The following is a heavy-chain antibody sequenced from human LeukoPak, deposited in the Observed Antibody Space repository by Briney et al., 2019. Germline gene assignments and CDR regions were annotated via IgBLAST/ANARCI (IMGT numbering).Heavy chain of an antibody. J-gene: IGHJ4*02. CDR1: GHSFTSYW. D-gene: IGHD1-26*01. CDR3: ARQSIVGATGRSIEEYYFDY. Sequence: GESLKISCKGSGHSFTSYWISWVRQMPGKGLEWMGRIDPSDSYTNYSPSFQGHVTISADKSISTAYLQWSSLKASDTAMYYCARQSIVGATGRSIEEYYFDYWGQGTLVTVSS. CDR2: IDPSDSYT. V-gene: IGHV5-10-1*01.